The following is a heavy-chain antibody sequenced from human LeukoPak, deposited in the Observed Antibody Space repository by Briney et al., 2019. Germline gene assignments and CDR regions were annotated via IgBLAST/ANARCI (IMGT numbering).Heavy chain of an antibody. D-gene: IGHD3-22*01. Sequence: PGGSLRLSCAASGFTFSSYSMNWVRQAPGKGLEWVSSISSSSRYIYYADSVKGRFTISRDNAKNSLYLQMNSLRAEDTAVYYCARGGHTMIVVVITSDDAFDIWGQGTMVTVSS. CDR1: GFTFSSYS. V-gene: IGHV3-21*01. CDR2: ISSSSRYI. J-gene: IGHJ3*02. CDR3: ARGGHTMIVVVITSDDAFDI.